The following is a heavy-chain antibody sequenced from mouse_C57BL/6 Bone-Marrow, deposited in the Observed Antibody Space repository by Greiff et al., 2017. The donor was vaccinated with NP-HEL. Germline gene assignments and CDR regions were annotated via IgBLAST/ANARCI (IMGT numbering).Heavy chain of an antibody. D-gene: IGHD1-1*01. CDR1: GFTFSNYY. J-gene: IGHJ4*01. Sequence: EVKLVESGGGLVQPGGSLKLSCAASGFTFSNYYMYWVRQTPEKRLEWVAYISNGGGSTYYPDTVKGRFTISRDNAKNTLYLQMSRLKSEDTAMYYCARNYYGSHYYAMDYWGQGTSVTVSS. V-gene: IGHV5-12*01. CDR2: ISNGGGST. CDR3: ARNYYGSHYYAMDY.